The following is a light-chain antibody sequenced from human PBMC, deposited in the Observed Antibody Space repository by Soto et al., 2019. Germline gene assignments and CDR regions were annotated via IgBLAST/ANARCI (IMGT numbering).Light chain of an antibody. CDR3: CSYAGSSTLWV. J-gene: IGLJ3*02. CDR1: SSDVGSYNL. CDR2: EDT. V-gene: IGLV2-23*01. Sequence: QSALTQPASVSGSPGQTITISCTGTSSDVGSYNLVSWYQQHPGKAPKVMIYEDTKRPSGVSNRFSGSKSGNTASLTISGLQAEDEADYYCCSYAGSSTLWVFGGGTKVTVL.